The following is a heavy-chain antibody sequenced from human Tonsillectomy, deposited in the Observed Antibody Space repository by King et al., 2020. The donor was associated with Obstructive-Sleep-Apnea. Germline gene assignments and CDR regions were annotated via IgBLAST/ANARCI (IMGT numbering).Heavy chain of an antibody. CDR2: INHSGST. J-gene: IGHJ5*02. V-gene: IGHV4-34*01. D-gene: IGHD6-13*01. CDR1: GGSFSDYY. CDR3: ARGSGAAAVNWFDP. Sequence: VQLQQWGAGLLKPSETLSLTCAVFGGSFSDYYWSWIRQPPGKGLEWIGEINHSGSTNYNPSLKSRVTISVDTSKNQFSLKLNSVPAADTAVYYCARGSGAAAVNWFDPWGQGTPVTVSS.